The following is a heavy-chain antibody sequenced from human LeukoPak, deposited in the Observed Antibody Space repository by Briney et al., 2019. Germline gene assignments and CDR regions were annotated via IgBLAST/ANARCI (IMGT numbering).Heavy chain of an antibody. Sequence: PSETLSLTCTVSGDSITSGGYYWSWIRQRPGKGLEWIGYIYKTGSTNYNPSLKSRVTISVDTSKNQFSLKLSSVTAADTAVYYCVRDIAAAGGFDYWGQGTLVTVSS. D-gene: IGHD6-13*01. V-gene: IGHV4-31*03. J-gene: IGHJ4*02. CDR3: VRDIAAAGGFDY. CDR1: GDSITSGGYY. CDR2: IYKTGST.